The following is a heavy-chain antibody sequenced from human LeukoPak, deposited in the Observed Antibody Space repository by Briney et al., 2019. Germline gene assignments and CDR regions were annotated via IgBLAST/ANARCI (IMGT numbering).Heavy chain of an antibody. D-gene: IGHD6-13*01. CDR3: ASPGYSSSWYYFDY. CDR2: IYYSGST. Sequence: PSQTLSLTCTASGGSISSGGYYLSWIRQHPGKGLEWIVYIYYSGSTYYNPSLKSRVTISVDTSKNQFSLKLSSVTAADTAVYYCASPGYSSSWYYFDYWGQGTLVTVSS. J-gene: IGHJ4*02. V-gene: IGHV4-31*03. CDR1: GGSISSGGYY.